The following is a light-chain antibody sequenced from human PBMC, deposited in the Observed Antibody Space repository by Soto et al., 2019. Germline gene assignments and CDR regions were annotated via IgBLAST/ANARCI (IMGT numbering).Light chain of an antibody. CDR3: QQPNSFQFA. J-gene: IGKJ3*01. V-gene: IGKV1-12*01. CDR2: AAS. Sequence: DIQMTQSTSSVSASVGDRVTITCRASQGISSWLAWYQQKPGKAPKLLIYAASSLQSGVPSRFDGSGSGTDVTLTFRSVKPEDFATYHYQQPNSFQFAIGPGTNVYI. CDR1: QGISSW.